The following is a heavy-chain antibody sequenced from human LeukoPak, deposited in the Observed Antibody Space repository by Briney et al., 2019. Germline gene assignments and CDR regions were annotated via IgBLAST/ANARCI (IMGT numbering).Heavy chain of an antibody. D-gene: IGHD2-2*01. Sequence: PGGSLRLSCAASGFTVSTYYTTWVRQAPGKGLECVSVIYSGGSTYYADSVKGRFTVSRDNSKNTLYLQMNSLRAEDTAMYYCARGRGYCTSTTCLLPFDYWGQGTLVTVSS. CDR2: IYSGGST. CDR3: ARGRGYCTSTTCLLPFDY. V-gene: IGHV3-53*01. J-gene: IGHJ4*02. CDR1: GFTVSTYY.